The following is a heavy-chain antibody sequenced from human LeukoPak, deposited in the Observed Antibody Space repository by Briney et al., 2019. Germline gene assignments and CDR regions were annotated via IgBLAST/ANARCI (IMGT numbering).Heavy chain of an antibody. CDR1: GFTFSSYA. J-gene: IGHJ4*02. CDR2: ISGSGGTT. Sequence: GGSLRLSCAASGFTFSSYAMSWVRQAPGEGLEWVSAISGSGGTTYYADSVKGRFTISRENSKNTLYLQMNSLRPEDTAVYYCGKDRVIAATGRFTGLFDYWGQGTLVTVSS. CDR3: GKDRVIAATGRFTGLFDY. V-gene: IGHV3-23*01. D-gene: IGHD6-13*01.